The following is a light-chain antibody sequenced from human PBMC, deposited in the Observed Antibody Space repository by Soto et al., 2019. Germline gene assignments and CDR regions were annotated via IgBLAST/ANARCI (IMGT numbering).Light chain of an antibody. Sequence: SGSSSNIGSNYVYWYQQLPGTAPKLLIYRNNQRPSGVPDRFSGSKSGTSASLAISGLRSEDEADYYCATWDDSLSGYVFGAGTKVTVL. CDR2: RNN. J-gene: IGLJ1*01. CDR1: SSNIGSNY. V-gene: IGLV1-47*01. CDR3: ATWDDSLSGYV.